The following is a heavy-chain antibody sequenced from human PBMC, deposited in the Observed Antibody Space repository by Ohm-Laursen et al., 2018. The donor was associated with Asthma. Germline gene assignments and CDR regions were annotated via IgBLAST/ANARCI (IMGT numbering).Heavy chain of an antibody. J-gene: IGHJ6*02. CDR1: GGTFSSYA. V-gene: IGHV1-8*02. CDR2: MNPNSGNT. CDR3: ARKLDPQRVGYYYYGMDV. Sequence: GASVKVSCNASGGTFSSYAISWVRQAPGQGLEWMGWMNPNSGNTGYAQKFQGRVTMTRNTSISTAYMELSSLRSEDTAVYYCARKLDPQRVGYYYYGMDVWGQGTTVTVSS. D-gene: IGHD6-13*01.